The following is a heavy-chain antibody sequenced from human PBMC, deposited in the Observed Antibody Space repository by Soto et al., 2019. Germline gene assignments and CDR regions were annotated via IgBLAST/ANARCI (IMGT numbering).Heavy chain of an antibody. Sequence: QLQLQESGPGLVKPSETLSLTCTVSGGSISSSSYYWGWIRQPPGKGLEWIGSIYYSGSTYYNPSLKSRAPXSXDXTKNQFSLKLSSVTAADTAVYYCASHAVHSSGFTDYWGQGTLVTVSS. CDR3: ASHAVHSSGFTDY. CDR2: IYYSGST. CDR1: GGSISSSSYY. D-gene: IGHD6-19*01. J-gene: IGHJ4*02. V-gene: IGHV4-39*01.